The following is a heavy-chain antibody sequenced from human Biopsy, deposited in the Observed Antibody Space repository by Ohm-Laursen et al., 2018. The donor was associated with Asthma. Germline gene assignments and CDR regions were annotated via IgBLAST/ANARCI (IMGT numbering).Heavy chain of an antibody. CDR3: TRAVDYSHYYGIDV. V-gene: IGHV1-18*01. J-gene: IGHJ6*02. Sequence: ASVKVSCKTSGYTFNSAGITWVRQAPGQGLEWMGWISVYNGNTKVAQRLQDRVTMITDTSTSTAYMELRSLRSDDTAVYFCTRAVDYSHYYGIDVWGQGTTVTVS. D-gene: IGHD3-10*01. CDR1: GYTFNSAG. CDR2: ISVYNGNT.